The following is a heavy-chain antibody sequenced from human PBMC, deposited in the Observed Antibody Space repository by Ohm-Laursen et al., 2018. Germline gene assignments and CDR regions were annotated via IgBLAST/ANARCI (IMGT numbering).Heavy chain of an antibody. CDR3: SRGPRSGRYFDF. J-gene: IGHJ4*02. CDR1: GFTFNDYY. CDR2: ISSSGFTK. D-gene: IGHD3-3*01. Sequence: GSLRLSCAASGFTFNDYYMTWIRQAPGKGLGRVSYISSSGFTKYYADSVKGRITISRDDAKNSLYLQMSGLRAEDTAVYYCSRGPRSGRYFDFWGQGTLVTVSS. V-gene: IGHV3-11*01.